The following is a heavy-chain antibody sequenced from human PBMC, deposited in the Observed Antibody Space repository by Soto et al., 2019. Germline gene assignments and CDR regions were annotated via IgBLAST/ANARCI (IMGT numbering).Heavy chain of an antibody. CDR1: VFTFSSYS. CDR3: AGSAGPAGTYIIYSYYGMEV. J-gene: IGHJ6*01. D-gene: IGHD3-10*01. Sequence: VGSLRLSCASSVFTFSSYSMNCVRHSPGKWLEWVSSISSSSSYIYYADSVKGRFTISRDNAKNSLYLQMNSLRAEDTAVYYCAGSAGPAGTYIIYSYYGMEVWGQGTMVIVSS. V-gene: IGHV3-21*01. CDR2: ISSSSSYI.